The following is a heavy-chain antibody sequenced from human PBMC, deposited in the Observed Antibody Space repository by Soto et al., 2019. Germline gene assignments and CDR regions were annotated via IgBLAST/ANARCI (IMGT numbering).Heavy chain of an antibody. V-gene: IGHV1-18*01. CDR3: ARDLYYYDSSGYTPPLGY. CDR2: ISAYNGNT. D-gene: IGHD3-22*01. CDR1: GYTFTSYG. Sequence: ASVKVSCKASGYTFTSYGISWVRQAPGQGLEWMGWISAYNGNTNYAQKLQGRVTMTTDTSTSTAYMELRSLRSDDTAVYYCARDLYYYDSSGYTPPLGYWGQGTLVTVSS. J-gene: IGHJ4*02.